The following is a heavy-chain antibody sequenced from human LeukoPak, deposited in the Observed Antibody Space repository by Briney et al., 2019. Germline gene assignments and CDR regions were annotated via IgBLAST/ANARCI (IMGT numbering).Heavy chain of an antibody. CDR3: IRALFGDTDY. CDR2: ISSSSTYI. J-gene: IGHJ4*02. Sequence: GGSLRLSCAASGFSFSTYYVNWVRQAPGKGLEWVSCISSSSTYIYYADSVRGRFAISRDNAKNSLYLQMNSLRAEDTAVYYCIRALFGDTDYWCQGALVTVSS. CDR1: GFSFSTYY. V-gene: IGHV3-21*01. D-gene: IGHD2-21*02.